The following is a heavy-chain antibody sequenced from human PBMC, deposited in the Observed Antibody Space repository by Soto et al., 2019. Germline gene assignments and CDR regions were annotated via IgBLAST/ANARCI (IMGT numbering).Heavy chain of an antibody. CDR1: GGSLSSGDYY. J-gene: IGHJ4*02. V-gene: IGHV4-30-4*01. CDR2: IYYSGST. D-gene: IGHD4-17*01. Sequence: SETLSLTCTVSGGSLSSGDYYWSWIRQPPGKGLEWIGYIYYSGSTYYNPSLKSRVTISVDTSKNQFSLKLSSVTAADTAVYYCAREDYGDYYFDYWGQGTLVTVSS. CDR3: AREDYGDYYFDY.